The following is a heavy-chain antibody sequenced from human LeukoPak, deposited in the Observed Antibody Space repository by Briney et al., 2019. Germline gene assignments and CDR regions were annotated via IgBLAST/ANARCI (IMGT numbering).Heavy chain of an antibody. Sequence: SQTLSLTCAISGDSVSSNNAAWSWIRQSPSRGLEWLGRTYYRSKKWYNDYAVSVKSRLSINPDTSKNQFSLQLKSLTPEDTALYYCAREADIGLFDYWGQGTLVTVSS. V-gene: IGHV6-1*01. CDR3: AREADIGLFDY. D-gene: IGHD6-25*01. CDR1: GDSVSSNNAA. J-gene: IGHJ4*02. CDR2: TYYRSKKWYN.